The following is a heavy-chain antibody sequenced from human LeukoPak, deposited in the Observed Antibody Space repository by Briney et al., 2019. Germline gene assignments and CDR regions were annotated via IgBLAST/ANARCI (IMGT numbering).Heavy chain of an antibody. V-gene: IGHV3-74*01. D-gene: IGHD6-13*01. Sequence: GGSLRLSCAASGFIFNSYWMHWVRQAPGKGLVWVSRIFSDGSSTTYADSVRGRFTTPRDNAENTVYLQMNSLRAEDTAVYYCAREGVGSSRWYGRGAFDFWGQGVLVTVSS. CDR1: GFIFNSYW. J-gene: IGHJ4*02. CDR3: AREGVGSSRWYGRGAFDF. CDR2: IFSDGSST.